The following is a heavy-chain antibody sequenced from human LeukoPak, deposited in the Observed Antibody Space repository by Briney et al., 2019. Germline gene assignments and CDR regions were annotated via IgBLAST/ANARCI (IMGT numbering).Heavy chain of an antibody. J-gene: IGHJ6*02. D-gene: IGHD3-10*01. CDR3: ATLAGAYYYYGMDV. Sequence: ASVKVSCKASGGTFSSYAISWVRQAPGQGLEWMGRIIPILGIANYAQKFQGRVTITADKSTSTAYMELSSLRSEDTAVSYCATLAGAYYYYGMDVWGQGTTVTVSS. V-gene: IGHV1-69*04. CDR1: GGTFSSYA. CDR2: IIPILGIA.